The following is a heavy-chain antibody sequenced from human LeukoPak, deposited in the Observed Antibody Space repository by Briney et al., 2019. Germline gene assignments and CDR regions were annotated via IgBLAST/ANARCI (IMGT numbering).Heavy chain of an antibody. Sequence: SETLSLTCTVSGGSISSYYWSWIRQPPGKGLEWIGYIYYSGSTNYNPSLKSRVTISVDTSKNQFSLKLSSVTAADTAVYYCARERFYAEDAFDIWGQGTMVTVSS. CDR3: ARERFYAEDAFDI. CDR1: GGSISSYY. CDR2: IYYSGST. V-gene: IGHV4-59*01. D-gene: IGHD3-16*01. J-gene: IGHJ3*02.